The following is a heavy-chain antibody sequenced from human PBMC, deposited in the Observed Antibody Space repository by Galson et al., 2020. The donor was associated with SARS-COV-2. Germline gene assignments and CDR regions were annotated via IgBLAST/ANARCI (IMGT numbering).Heavy chain of an antibody. CDR3: AREWGELSSIVGATPLR. CDR1: GYTFTGYY. Sequence: ASVKVPCKASGYTFTGYYMHWVRQAPGQGLEWMGWINPNRGGTNYAQKFQGRVTMTRDTSISTAYMELSRRRSDDTAVYYCAREWGELSSIVGATPLRWGQGTLVTVSS. V-gene: IGHV1-2*02. CDR2: INPNRGGT. J-gene: IGHJ4*02. D-gene: IGHD1-26*01.